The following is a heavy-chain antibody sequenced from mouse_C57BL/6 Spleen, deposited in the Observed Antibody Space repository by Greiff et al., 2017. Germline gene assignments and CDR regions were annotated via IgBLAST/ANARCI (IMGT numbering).Heavy chain of an antibody. CDR2: IYPRSGNT. J-gene: IGHJ3*01. D-gene: IGHD1-1*01. Sequence: VKLQQSGAELARPGASVKLSCKASGYTFTSYGISWVKQRTGQGLEWIGEIYPRSGNTYYNEKFKGKATLTADKSSSTAYMELRSLTSEDSAVYFCARWGDFTTVVANLRNWGQGTLVTVSA. CDR1: GYTFTSYG. CDR3: ARWGDFTTVVANLRN. V-gene: IGHV1-81*01.